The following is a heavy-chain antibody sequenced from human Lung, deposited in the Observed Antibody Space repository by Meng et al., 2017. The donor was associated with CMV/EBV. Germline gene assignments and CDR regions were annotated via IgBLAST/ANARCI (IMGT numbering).Heavy chain of an antibody. Sequence: VWLVGSGGGLVQPGGSLQPYCEVLGFTPRRYWMHWVRQAPGKGLEWVSRIDSDGRDITYADSVRGRFTISRDDAKNTLYLQMNSLRVEDTAVYYCARGVAESLGWEMGYWGQGTLVTVSS. CDR3: ARGVAESLGWEMGY. V-gene: IGHV3-74*03. CDR1: GFTPRRYW. J-gene: IGHJ4*02. D-gene: IGHD1-26*01. CDR2: IDSDGRDI.